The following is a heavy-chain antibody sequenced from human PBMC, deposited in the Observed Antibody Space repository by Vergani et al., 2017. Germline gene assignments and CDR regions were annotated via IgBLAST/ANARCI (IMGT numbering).Heavy chain of an antibody. J-gene: IGHJ4*02. CDR1: GFTFSSNY. V-gene: IGHV3-66*01. Sequence: VQLVESGGGVVQPGRSLRLSCAASGFTFSSNYMSWVRQAPGKGLEWVSVIYSGGSTYYADSVKGRFTISSDNSKNTLYLQMNSLRAEDTAVSYCAREGIAADLDYWGQGTLVTVSS. D-gene: IGHD6-13*01. CDR2: IYSGGST. CDR3: AREGIAADLDY.